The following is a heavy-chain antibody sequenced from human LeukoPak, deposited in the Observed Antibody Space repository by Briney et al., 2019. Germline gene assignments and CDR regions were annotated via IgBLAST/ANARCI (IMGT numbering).Heavy chain of an antibody. CDR1: GGSSSSYY. J-gene: IGHJ4*02. V-gene: IGHV4-59*08. Sequence: SETLALTFTGHGGSSSSYYQRWIRQPPCKGLESIGYIYYSNTNYNPSLKGRVTISVDTSKNQFSLKLSSVTAADTAVYYCARLKYGDYGLYYFDYWGQGTLVTVSS. CDR2: IYYSNT. D-gene: IGHD4-17*01. CDR3: ARLKYGDYGLYYFDY.